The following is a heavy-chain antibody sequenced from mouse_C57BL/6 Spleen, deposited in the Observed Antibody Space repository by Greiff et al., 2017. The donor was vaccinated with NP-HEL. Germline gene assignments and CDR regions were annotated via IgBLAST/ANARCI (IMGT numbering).Heavy chain of an antibody. CDR1: GYSFTDYN. Sequence: EVQLVESGPELVKPGASVKISCKASGYSFTDYNMNWVKQSNGKSLEWIGVINPNYGTTSYNQKFKGKATLTVDQSSSTAYMQLNSLTSEDSAVYYCARLHYYYSNYVGYFDVWGTGTTVTVSS. CDR3: ARLHYYYSNYVGYFDV. D-gene: IGHD2-5*01. J-gene: IGHJ1*03. V-gene: IGHV1-39*01. CDR2: INPNYGTT.